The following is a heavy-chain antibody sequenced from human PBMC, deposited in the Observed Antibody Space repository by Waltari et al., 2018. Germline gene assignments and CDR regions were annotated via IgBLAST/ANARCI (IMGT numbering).Heavy chain of an antibody. CDR2: IIPIIGPA. V-gene: IGHV1-69*05. D-gene: IGHD6-13*01. CDR3: ARGVAWYSSSWFDP. Sequence: QVQLVQSGAEVKKPGSSVKVCCKPSGGDFSSYAISWVRQAPGQGLEWMGGIIPIIGPANYAKKFQGRVTITTDDSTSTAYMELSSLRSEDTAVYYCARGVAWYSSSWFDPWGQGTLGTASS. CDR1: GGDFSSYA. J-gene: IGHJ5*02.